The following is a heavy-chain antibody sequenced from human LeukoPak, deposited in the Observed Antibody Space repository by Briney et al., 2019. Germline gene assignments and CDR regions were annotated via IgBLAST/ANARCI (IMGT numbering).Heavy chain of an antibody. CDR1: GYTFTGHY. J-gene: IGHJ4*02. V-gene: IGHV1-2*02. Sequence: ASVKVSCKASGYTFTGHYMNWVRQAPGQGLEWMGWINPNSGGTNYAQKFQGRVTMTRDTSISTAYMELSRLRSDDTAVYYCARDKYYDSSGYYYGTFDYWGQGTLVTVSS. CDR2: INPNSGGT. D-gene: IGHD3-22*01. CDR3: ARDKYYDSSGYYYGTFDY.